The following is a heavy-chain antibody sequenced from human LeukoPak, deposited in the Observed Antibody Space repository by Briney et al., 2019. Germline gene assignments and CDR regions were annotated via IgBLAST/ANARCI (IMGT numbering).Heavy chain of an antibody. CDR1: GFSFSTYA. CDR3: AREQAGTSGWYTVDS. V-gene: IGHV3-23*01. J-gene: IGHJ4*02. Sequence: GGSLTLSCAASGFSFSTYAMDWVRQAPGKGLQWVSAFSRRGTTHYADYATGRFSISRYNSTTVLYLQMNSLRVDDPAIYYCAREQAGTSGWYTVDSWGQGTLVTVSS. CDR2: FSRRGTT. D-gene: IGHD6-13*01.